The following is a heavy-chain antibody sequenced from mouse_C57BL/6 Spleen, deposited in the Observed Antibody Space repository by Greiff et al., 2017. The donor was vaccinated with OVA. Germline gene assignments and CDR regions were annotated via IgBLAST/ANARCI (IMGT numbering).Heavy chain of an antibody. CDR2: ISNGGGST. V-gene: IGHV5-12*01. CDR3: ARRTGQRGYYYAMDY. Sequence: EVMLVESGGGLVQPGGSLKLSCAASGFTFSDYYMYWVRQTPEKRLEWVAYISNGGGSTYYPDNVKGRFTISRDNAKNTLYLQMSRLKSEDTASDYCARRTGQRGYYYAMDYWGQGTSVTVSS. J-gene: IGHJ4*01. CDR1: GFTFSDYY. D-gene: IGHD3-1*01.